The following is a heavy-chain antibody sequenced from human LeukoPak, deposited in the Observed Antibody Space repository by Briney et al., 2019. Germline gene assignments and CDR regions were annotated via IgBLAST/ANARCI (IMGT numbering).Heavy chain of an antibody. J-gene: IGHJ4*02. D-gene: IGHD5-18*01. CDR1: GVSISSSNSY. V-gene: IGHV4-39*02. CDR3: ARERIERYTYASSDFDY. Sequence: PSETLSLTCTVSGVSISSSNSYWGWIRQPPGKGLEWIGSIYYSGNTYYNASLKSQVSISIDTSKNQFSLRLTSVTAADTALYYCARERIERYTYASSDFDYWGRGTLVTVSS. CDR2: IYYSGNT.